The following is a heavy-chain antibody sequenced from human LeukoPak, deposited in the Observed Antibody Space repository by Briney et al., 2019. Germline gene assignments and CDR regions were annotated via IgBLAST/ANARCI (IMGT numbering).Heavy chain of an antibody. Sequence: GGSLRLSCAVSGFTFNTYSMNWVRQAPGKGLEWVSSVSSSDSYIHYADSVKGRFTISRDNAKNSLYLQMNSLRAEDAAVYYCASGRSIGTQQLVLRSYWDQGTLVTVSS. V-gene: IGHV3-21*01. D-gene: IGHD6-13*01. CDR2: VSSSDSYI. J-gene: IGHJ4*02. CDR1: GFTFNTYS. CDR3: ASGRSIGTQQLVLRSY.